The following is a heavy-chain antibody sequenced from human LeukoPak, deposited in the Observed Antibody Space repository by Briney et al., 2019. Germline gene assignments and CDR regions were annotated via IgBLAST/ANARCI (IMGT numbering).Heavy chain of an antibody. J-gene: IGHJ4*02. CDR1: GAPISRFY. V-gene: IGHV4-4*09. CDR3: VQITGWPGFDY. CDR2: IYNGVPT. D-gene: IGHD6-19*01. Sequence: PSETLSLICTTSGAPISRFYWSWVRQPPGKGLEWIGNIYNGVPTFFNPSLKSRVTLSVDTSKTQFSLQLASVTAADTAVYYCVQITGWPGFDYWGQGILVTVSS.